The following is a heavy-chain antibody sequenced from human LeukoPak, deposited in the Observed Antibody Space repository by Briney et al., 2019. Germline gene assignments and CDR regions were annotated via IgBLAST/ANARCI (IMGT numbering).Heavy chain of an antibody. CDR3: ATSLRGSDCSLDY. D-gene: IGHD2-21*02. J-gene: IGHJ4*02. CDR1: GFTFSDAW. Sequence: GGSLRLSCAASGFTFSDAWVSWVRQAPGIGLEWVGRIKSKTDGGTTDYAAPVKGRFTISRDDSSGTLYLLMNSLKTEDTAVYYCATSLRGSDCSLDYWGQGTRVAVSS. CDR2: IKSKTDGGTT. V-gene: IGHV3-15*01.